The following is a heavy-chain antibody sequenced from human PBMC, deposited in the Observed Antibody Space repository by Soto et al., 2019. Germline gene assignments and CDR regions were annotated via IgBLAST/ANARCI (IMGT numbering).Heavy chain of an antibody. V-gene: IGHV3-9*01. D-gene: IGHD2-15*01. CDR1: GFTFDDYA. CDR2: ISWNSGGI. CDR3: AKDMGHYCSGGSCYSGPSDY. Sequence: GGSLRLSCAASGFTFDDYAMHWVRQAPGKGLEWVSGISWNSGGIGYADSVKGRFTISRDNAKNSLYLQMNSLRAEDTALYYCAKDMGHYCSGGSCYSGPSDYWGQGTLVTVSS. J-gene: IGHJ4*02.